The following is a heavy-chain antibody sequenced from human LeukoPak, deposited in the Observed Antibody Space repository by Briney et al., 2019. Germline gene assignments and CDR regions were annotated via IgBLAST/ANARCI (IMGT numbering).Heavy chain of an antibody. CDR3: ARDSGSSWSFPLDY. CDR1: GVTVTTNY. V-gene: IGHV3-53*01. CDR2: IYSGGST. Sequence: GRSLRLSCGASGVTVTTNYMNWVRQAPGKGLEWGSVIYSGGSTYYADSVKGRFTISGDNSKNTVYLQMNSLRVEDTAIYYCARDSGSSWSFPLDYWGQGTLVTVSS. J-gene: IGHJ4*02. D-gene: IGHD6-13*01.